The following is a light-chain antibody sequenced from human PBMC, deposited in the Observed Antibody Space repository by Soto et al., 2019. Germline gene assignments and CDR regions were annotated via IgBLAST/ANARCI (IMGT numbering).Light chain of an antibody. V-gene: IGKV3-20*01. CDR1: QSVSSSY. CDR2: GAS. J-gene: IGKJ1*01. Sequence: EIVLTQSPGTLSLSPGERATLSCMASQSVSSSYLAWYQQKPGQAPRLLIYGASSRATGIPDRFSGSGSGTDFTLTISRLEPEDFAVYYCQQYGSSPKTCGQGTKVEIK. CDR3: QQYGSSPKT.